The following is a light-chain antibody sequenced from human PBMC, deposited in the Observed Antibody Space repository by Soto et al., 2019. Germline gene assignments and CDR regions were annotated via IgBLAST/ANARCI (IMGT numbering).Light chain of an antibody. CDR3: QTWGTGNVV. V-gene: IGLV4-69*01. CDR2: LNSDGSH. J-gene: IGLJ2*01. Sequence: QPVLTQSPSASASLGASVKLTCTLSSGHSSYAIACHQQQPEKGPRYLMKLNSDGSHSKGDGIPDRFSGSSSGAERYLTISSLQSEDEADYYCQTWGTGNVVFGGGTKLTVL. CDR1: SGHSSYA.